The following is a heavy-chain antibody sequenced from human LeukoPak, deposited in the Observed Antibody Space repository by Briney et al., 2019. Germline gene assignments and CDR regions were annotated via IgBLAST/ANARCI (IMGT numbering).Heavy chain of an antibody. V-gene: IGHV3-74*01. CDR3: ARVPGTTRGQDGY. CDR2: INSDGSST. D-gene: IGHD1-1*01. CDR1: GFTFSSYW. J-gene: IGHJ4*02. Sequence: GGSLRLPCAASGFTFSSYWMHWVRQAPGKGLVWVSRINSDGSSTSYADSVKGRFTISRDNAKNTLYLQMNSLRAEDTAVYYCARVPGTTRGQDGYWGQGTLVTVSS.